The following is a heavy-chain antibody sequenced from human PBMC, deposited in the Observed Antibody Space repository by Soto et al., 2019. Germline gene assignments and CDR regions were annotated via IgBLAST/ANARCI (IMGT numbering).Heavy chain of an antibody. J-gene: IGHJ4*02. CDR3: ARGITLPTPLDH. V-gene: IGHV1-3*01. D-gene: IGHD1-20*01. CDR2: INAGNGNT. CDR1: GYTFTSYA. Sequence: ASVKVSCKASGYTFTSYAMHWVRQAPGQRLEWMGWINAGNGNTKYSQKFQGRVTITRDTSASTAYMELSSLRSEDTAVYYCARGITLPTPLDHWGQGTLVTVSS.